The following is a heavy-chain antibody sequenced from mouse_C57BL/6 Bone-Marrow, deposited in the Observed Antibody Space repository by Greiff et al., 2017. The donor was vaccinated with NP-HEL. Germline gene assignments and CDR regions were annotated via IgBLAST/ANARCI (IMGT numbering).Heavy chain of an antibody. J-gene: IGHJ1*03. CDR2: IDPSDSYT. CDR3: AGGYFDV. CDR1: GYTFTSYW. Sequence: VQLQQPGAELVMPGASVKLSCKASGYTFTSYWMHWVKQRPGQGLEWIGEIDPSDSYTNYNQKFKGKSTLTVDKSSSTAYMQLSSLTSGDSAVYYCAGGYFDVWGTGTTVTVSS. V-gene: IGHV1-69*01.